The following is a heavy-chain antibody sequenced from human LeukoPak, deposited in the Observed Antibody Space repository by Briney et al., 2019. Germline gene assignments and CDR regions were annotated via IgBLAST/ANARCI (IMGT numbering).Heavy chain of an antibody. CDR2: IKPNRGGT. D-gene: IGHD3-9*01. V-gene: IGHV1-2*02. CDR3: ARGVGGNARWRNFDWSKKIPMRDYFDY. CDR1: GYTFTDSY. Sequence: ASLKVSCKASGYTFTDSYMPWARQAPRQGLEWMGWIKPNRGGTHSAQNLPGRVTMTRDTSITTAYLDLSRLRSDDRAVYYCARGVGGNARWRNFDWSKKIPMRDYFDYWGQGTLVTVSS. J-gene: IGHJ4*02.